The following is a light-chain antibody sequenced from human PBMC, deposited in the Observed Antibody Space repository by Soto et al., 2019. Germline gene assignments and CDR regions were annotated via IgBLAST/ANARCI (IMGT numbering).Light chain of an antibody. CDR3: QAWDSSIL. J-gene: IGLJ2*01. Sequence: SYELTQPPSVSVSPGQTASITCSGEKLGDRYACWYQQKPGQSPVLVIYQDSKRPSGIPERFSGSNSGNTATLTISGTQAMDEADYYCQAWDSSILFGGGTKLTVL. V-gene: IGLV3-1*01. CDR2: QDS. CDR1: KLGDRY.